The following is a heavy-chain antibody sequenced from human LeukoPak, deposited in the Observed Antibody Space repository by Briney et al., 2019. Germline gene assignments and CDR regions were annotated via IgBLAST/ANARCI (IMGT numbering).Heavy chain of an antibody. Sequence: ASVKVSCKASGYTFTSYDINWVRQATGQGLEWMGWINPNSGNTGYAQKFQGRVTMTRNTSISTAYMELSSLRSEDTAVYYCARGTNRGGGVDYWGQGTLVTVSS. D-gene: IGHD3-16*01. V-gene: IGHV1-8*01. CDR1: GYTFTSYD. CDR2: INPNSGNT. CDR3: ARGTNRGGGVDY. J-gene: IGHJ4*02.